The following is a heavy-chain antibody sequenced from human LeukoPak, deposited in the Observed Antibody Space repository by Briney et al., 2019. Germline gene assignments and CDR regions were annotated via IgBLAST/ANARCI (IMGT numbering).Heavy chain of an antibody. CDR2: IWYDGSNK. V-gene: IGHV3-33*01. CDR3: ARVSLRRLYGMDV. D-gene: IGHD4-17*01. J-gene: IGHJ6*04. CDR1: GFTFSSYG. Sequence: GGSLRLSCAASGFTFSSYGMHWVRQAPGKGLEWVAVIWYDGSNKYYADSVKGRFTISRDNYKHTLYLQMNSLRAEDTAVYYCARVSLRRLYGMDVWGKGTTVTVSS.